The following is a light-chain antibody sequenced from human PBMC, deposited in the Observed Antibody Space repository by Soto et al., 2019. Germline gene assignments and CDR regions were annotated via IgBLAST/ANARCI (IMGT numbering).Light chain of an antibody. Sequence: QSALTQPASVSGSPGQSIAISCTGTSSDVGGYKHVSWYQQHPGKAPKLMIYDVSNRPSGVSDRFSGSKSGNTASLTISGLQAEDEGDYYCSSYTSSNTVIFGGGTKLTV. V-gene: IGLV2-14*03. J-gene: IGLJ2*01. CDR3: SSYTSSNTVI. CDR1: SSDVGGYKH. CDR2: DVS.